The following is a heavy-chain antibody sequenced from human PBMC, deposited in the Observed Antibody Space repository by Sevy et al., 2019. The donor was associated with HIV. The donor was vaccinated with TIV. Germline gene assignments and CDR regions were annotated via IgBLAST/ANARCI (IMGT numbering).Heavy chain of an antibody. V-gene: IGHV6-1*01. D-gene: IGHD6-13*01. J-gene: IGHJ4*02. CDR2: TYYRSKWYN. Sequence: SQTLSLTCAISGDSVSSNSAAWNWIRQPPSRGLEWLGRTYYRSKWYNDYAVSVKSRITINPDTSKNHFSLQLNSVTPEDTAVYYCARDRGSSSWPFDYWGQGTLVTVSS. CDR3: ARDRGSSSWPFDY. CDR1: GDSVSSNSAA.